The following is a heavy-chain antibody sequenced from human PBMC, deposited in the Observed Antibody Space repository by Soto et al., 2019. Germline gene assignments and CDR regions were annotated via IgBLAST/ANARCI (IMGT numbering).Heavy chain of an antibody. D-gene: IGHD3-3*01. CDR1: GGSMSNYY. V-gene: IGHV4-59*12. CDR2: IYYIGST. CDR3: ARGQRFSDWFDP. J-gene: IGHJ5*02. Sequence: SETLSLTCTVSGGSMSNYYWSWIRQPPGKGLEWIGYIYYIGSTNYNPSLKSRVTISLDTSMNHFSLRLSSVTAADTAVYYCARGQRFSDWFDPWGRGILVTVSS.